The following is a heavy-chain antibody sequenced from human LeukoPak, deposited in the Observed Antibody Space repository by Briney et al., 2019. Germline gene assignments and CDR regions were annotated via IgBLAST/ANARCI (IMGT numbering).Heavy chain of an antibody. J-gene: IGHJ4*02. CDR3: ARDQVLQSITMVRGVIDSHFDY. Sequence: ASVKVSCKASGGTFSSYAISWVRLAPGQGLEWMGRIIPILGIANYAQKFQGRVTITADKSTSTAYMELSSLRSEDTAVYYCARDQVLQSITMVRGVIDSHFDYWGQGTLVTVSS. CDR2: IIPILGIA. D-gene: IGHD3-10*01. V-gene: IGHV1-69*04. CDR1: GGTFSSYA.